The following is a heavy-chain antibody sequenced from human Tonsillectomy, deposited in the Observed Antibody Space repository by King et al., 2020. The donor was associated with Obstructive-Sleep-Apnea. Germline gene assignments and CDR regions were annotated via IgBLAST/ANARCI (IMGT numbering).Heavy chain of an antibody. J-gene: IGHJ4*02. CDR1: GFTFSSYS. Sequence: VQLVESGGGLVKPGGSLRLSCAASGFTFSSYSMNWVRQAPGKGLEGVSAISSSSSYIYYADSVKGRFTISRDNAKNSLYLKMNSRRAEDTAVYYCARDFISDYWGQGTLVTVSS. CDR2: ISSSSSYI. CDR3: ARDFISDY. D-gene: IGHD3-10*01. V-gene: IGHV3-21*01.